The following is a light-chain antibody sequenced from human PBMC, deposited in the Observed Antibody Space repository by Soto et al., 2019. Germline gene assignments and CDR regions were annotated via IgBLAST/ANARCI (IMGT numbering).Light chain of an antibody. Sequence: QSVLTQPRSVSGSPGQSVTISCTGTSSDFGGYNYVSWYQHHPGKAPKLMIYDVSERPSGVPDRFSGPKSGSTASLTISGLQAEDEADYYCCSYAGTFYVFGTGTKVT. J-gene: IGLJ1*01. CDR2: DVS. V-gene: IGLV2-11*01. CDR3: CSYAGTFYV. CDR1: SSDFGGYNY.